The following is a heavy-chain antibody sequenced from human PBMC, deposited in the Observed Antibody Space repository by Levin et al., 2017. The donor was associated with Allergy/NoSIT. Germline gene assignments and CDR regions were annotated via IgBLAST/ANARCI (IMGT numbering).Heavy chain of an antibody. V-gene: IGHV3-13*04. CDR2: IGTAGDT. CDR3: ARGRGARGLMVRGVKVFGMDV. Sequence: GESLKISCAASGFTFSSYDMHWVRQATGKGLEWVSAIGTAGDTYYPGSVKGRFTISRENAKNSLYLQMNSLRAGDTAVYYCARGRGARGLMVRGVKVFGMDVWGQGTTVTVSS. J-gene: IGHJ6*02. CDR1: GFTFSSYD. D-gene: IGHD3-10*01.